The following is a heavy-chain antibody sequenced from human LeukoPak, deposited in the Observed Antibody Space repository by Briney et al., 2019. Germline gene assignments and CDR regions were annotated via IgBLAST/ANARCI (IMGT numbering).Heavy chain of an antibody. Sequence: SETLSLTCTVSGGSISSDSWSWIRQPPGKGLEWIGEINHSGSTNYNPSLKSRVTISVDTSKNQFSLKLSSVTAADTAVYYCARLRQQLVLDYWGQGTLVTVSS. J-gene: IGHJ4*02. V-gene: IGHV4-34*01. CDR1: GGSISSDS. D-gene: IGHD6-13*01. CDR2: INHSGST. CDR3: ARLRQQLVLDY.